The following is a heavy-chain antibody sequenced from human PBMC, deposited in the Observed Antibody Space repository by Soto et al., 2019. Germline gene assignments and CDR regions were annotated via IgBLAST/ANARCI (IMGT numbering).Heavy chain of an antibody. D-gene: IGHD3-3*01. CDR2: IYYSGST. CDR1: GGSISSYY. V-gene: IGHV4-59*01. CDR3: ARNSMHDFWSGYYYPTFDY. Sequence: SETLSLTCTVSGGSISSYYWSWIRQPPGKGLEWIGYIYYSGSTNYNPSLKSRVTISVDTSKNQFSLKLSSVTAADTAVYYCARNSMHDFWSGYYYPTFDYWGQGTLVTVSS. J-gene: IGHJ4*02.